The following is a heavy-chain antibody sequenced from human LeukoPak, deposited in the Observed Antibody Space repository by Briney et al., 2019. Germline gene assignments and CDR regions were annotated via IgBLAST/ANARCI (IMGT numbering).Heavy chain of an antibody. J-gene: IGHJ3*02. CDR2: INHSGST. CDR1: GGSFSGYY. Sequence: PSETLSLTCAVYGGSFSGYYWSWIRQPPGKGLEWIGEINHSGSTNYNPSLKSRVTISVDTSKNQFSLKLSSVTAADTAVCYCARVRYYGDAFDIWGQGTMVTVSS. D-gene: IGHD1-26*01. V-gene: IGHV4-34*01. CDR3: ARVRYYGDAFDI.